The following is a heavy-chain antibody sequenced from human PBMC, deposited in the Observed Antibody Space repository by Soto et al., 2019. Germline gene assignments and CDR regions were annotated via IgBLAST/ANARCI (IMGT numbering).Heavy chain of an antibody. Sequence: GGSLRLSCAASGFTFSSYEMNWVRQAPGKGLEWVSYISSSGSTIYYADSVKGRFTISRDNAKNSLYLQMNSLRAEDTAVYYCARAPREYCGGDCYSGYFQHWGQGTLVTVSS. J-gene: IGHJ1*01. CDR1: GFTFSSYE. V-gene: IGHV3-48*03. CDR2: ISSSGSTI. D-gene: IGHD2-21*01. CDR3: ARAPREYCGGDCYSGYFQH.